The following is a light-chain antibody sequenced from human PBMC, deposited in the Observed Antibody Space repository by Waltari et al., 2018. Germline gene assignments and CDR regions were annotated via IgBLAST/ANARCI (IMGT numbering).Light chain of an antibody. CDR1: SGDVGGYTY. V-gene: IGLV2-14*03. J-gene: IGLJ2*01. CDR3: SSYTSSSTLA. Sequence: QSALTQPASVSGSPGPSITLSCTGTSGDVGGYTYVPWYQQHPGKAPKLMIYDVTNRPSGVSNRFSGSKSGNTASLTISGLQAEDEADYYCSSYTSSSTLAFGGGTKLTVL. CDR2: DVT.